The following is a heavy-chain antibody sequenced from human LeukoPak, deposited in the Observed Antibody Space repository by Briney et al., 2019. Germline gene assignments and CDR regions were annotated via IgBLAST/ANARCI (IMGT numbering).Heavy chain of an antibody. CDR2: FDPEDGET. CDR1: GYTLTELS. J-gene: IGHJ4*02. Sequence: ASVKVSCKVSGYTLTELSMHWVRQAPGKGLEWMGGFDPEDGETIYAQKFQGRVTMTEDTSTDTAYMELSSLRSEDTAVYYCASDREYYYGSGSFDYWGQGTLVTVSS. D-gene: IGHD3-10*01. V-gene: IGHV1-24*01. CDR3: ASDREYYYGSGSFDY.